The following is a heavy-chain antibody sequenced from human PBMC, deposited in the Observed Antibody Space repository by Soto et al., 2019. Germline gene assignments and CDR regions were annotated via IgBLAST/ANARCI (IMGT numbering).Heavy chain of an antibody. CDR2: MNPNSGNT. Sequence: GASVKVSCKASGYTFTSYDINWVRQATGQGLEWMGWMNPNSGNTGYAQKFQGRVTMTRNTSISTAYMELSSLRSEDTAVYYCARGEYCTNGVCYPAPWGQGTLVTVS. V-gene: IGHV1-8*01. CDR1: GYTFTSYD. CDR3: ARGEYCTNGVCYPAP. D-gene: IGHD2-8*01. J-gene: IGHJ5*02.